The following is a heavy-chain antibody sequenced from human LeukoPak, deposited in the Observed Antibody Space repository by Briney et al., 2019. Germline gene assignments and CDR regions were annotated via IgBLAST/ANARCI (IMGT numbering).Heavy chain of an antibody. J-gene: IGHJ5*02. V-gene: IGHV4-39*07. CDR2: IYYSGST. D-gene: IGHD3-10*01. CDR1: GFTFSTYD. Sequence: AGGSLRLSCAASGFTFSTYDMNRVRQAPGKGLEWIGSIYYSGSTYYNPSLKSRVTISVDTSKNQFSLKLSSVTAADTAVYYCARGGYYGSGNDFRFDPWGQGTLVTVSS. CDR3: ARGGYYGSGNDFRFDP.